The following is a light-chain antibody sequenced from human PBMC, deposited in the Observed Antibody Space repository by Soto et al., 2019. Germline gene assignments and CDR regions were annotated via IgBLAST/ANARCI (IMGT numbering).Light chain of an antibody. J-gene: IGKJ2*01. CDR3: QQHNYWPS. V-gene: IGKV3-15*01. Sequence: EIVMTQSPATLSVSPGERATLSCRASQSVGSNLAWFQQKPGQAPRLLVYDASTRATGVPGRFSGSGSGTEFTLTITSLQSEDFAVYYCQQHNYWPSFGQGTKLEIK. CDR1: QSVGSN. CDR2: DAS.